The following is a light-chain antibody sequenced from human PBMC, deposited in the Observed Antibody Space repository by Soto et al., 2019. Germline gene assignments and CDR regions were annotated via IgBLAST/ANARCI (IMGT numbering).Light chain of an antibody. CDR1: SSDVGSYNL. V-gene: IGLV2-23*02. CDR2: EVS. J-gene: IGLJ2*01. CDR3: CSKSRETTVI. Sequence: QSALTQPASVSESPGQSITISCTGTSSDVGSYNLVSWYQQHPGKVPKLVIYEVSNRPSGVSARITGSKSGNTAYLTISGLQVDDEADYYCCSKSRETTVIFGGGTKLTAL.